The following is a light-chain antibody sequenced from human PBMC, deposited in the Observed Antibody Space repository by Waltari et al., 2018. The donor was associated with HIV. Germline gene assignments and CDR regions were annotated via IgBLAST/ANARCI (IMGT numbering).Light chain of an antibody. V-gene: IGKV1-12*01. Sequence: DIQMTQSPPYMSALVGASVPINFRANQSIDSFLAWYQQKPGEAPKLLIYSASRLENGVASRFFAFGSGTDFTLTITGLQTEDFATYYCQQAASFPHTFGGGTKV. CDR2: SAS. CDR3: QQAASFPHT. J-gene: IGKJ4*01. CDR1: QSIDSF.